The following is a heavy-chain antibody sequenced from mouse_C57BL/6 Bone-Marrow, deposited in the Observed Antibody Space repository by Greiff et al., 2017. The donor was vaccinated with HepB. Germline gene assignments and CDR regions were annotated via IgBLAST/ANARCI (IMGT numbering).Heavy chain of an antibody. V-gene: IGHV5-12*01. CDR1: GFTFSDYY. D-gene: IGHD2-2*01. CDR3: ARVLWLHYAMDY. J-gene: IGHJ4*01. Sequence: EVKLVESGGGLVQPGGSLKLSCAASGFTFSDYYMYWVRQTPEKRLEWVAYISNGGGSTYYPDTVKGRFTISRDNAKNTLYLQMSRLKSEDTAMYYCARVLWLHYAMDYWGQGTSVTVSS. CDR2: ISNGGGST.